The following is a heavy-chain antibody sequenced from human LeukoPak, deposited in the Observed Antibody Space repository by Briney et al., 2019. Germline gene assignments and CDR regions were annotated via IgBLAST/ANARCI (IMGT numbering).Heavy chain of an antibody. D-gene: IGHD2-15*01. CDR3: ARDGGYCSGGGCYDYYYYMDV. Sequence: SETLSLTCIVSGGSISSYYWSWIRQPAGKGLEWIGRIYTSGSTNYNPSLKSRVTMSVDTSKNQFSLKLSSLTAADTAVYYCARDGGYCSGGGCYDYYYYMDVWGKGTTVTISS. V-gene: IGHV4-4*07. CDR2: IYTSGST. J-gene: IGHJ6*03. CDR1: GGSISSYY.